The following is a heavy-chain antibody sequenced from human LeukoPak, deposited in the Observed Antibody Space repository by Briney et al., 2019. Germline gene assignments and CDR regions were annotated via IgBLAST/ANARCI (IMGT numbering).Heavy chain of an antibody. D-gene: IGHD2-15*01. CDR2: ISGSGGST. CDR1: GFTFSSYA. J-gene: IGHJ4*02. Sequence: GGSLRLSCAASGFTFSSYAMSWVRQAPGKGLEWVSAISGSGGSTYYADSVKGRFTISRDNSKNTLYLQMSSLRAEDTAVYYCAKTSRGNPRYCSGGSCYYFDYWGQGTLVTVSS. CDR3: AKTSRGNPRYCSGGSCYYFDY. V-gene: IGHV3-23*01.